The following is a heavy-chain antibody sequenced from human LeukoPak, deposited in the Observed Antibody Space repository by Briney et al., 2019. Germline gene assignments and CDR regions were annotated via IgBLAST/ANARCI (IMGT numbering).Heavy chain of an antibody. CDR2: INHSGST. D-gene: IGHD2-15*01. CDR3: ARGTHIVVVVTEEVWFDP. V-gene: IGHV4-34*01. Sequence: SSETLSLTCAVYGGSFSGYYWSWIRQPPGKGLEWIGEINHSGSTNYNPSLKSRVTISVDTSKNQFSLKLSSVTAADTAVYYCARGTHIVVVVTEEVWFDPWRQGTLDTVSS. J-gene: IGHJ5*02. CDR1: GGSFSGYY.